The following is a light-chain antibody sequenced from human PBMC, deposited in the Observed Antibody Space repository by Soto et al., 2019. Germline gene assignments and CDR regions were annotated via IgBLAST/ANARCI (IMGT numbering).Light chain of an antibody. CDR2: DAS. J-gene: IGKJ1*01. CDR3: QQYNSYST. Sequence: DIQMTQSPSTLSASVGDRVTITCRASQSISSWLAWYQQKPGKAPKLLIYDASSLESGVPSRFSGSGSGTEFTLTISSLQPDDFANYYCQQYNSYSTFGHGTKVDSK. V-gene: IGKV1-5*01. CDR1: QSISSW.